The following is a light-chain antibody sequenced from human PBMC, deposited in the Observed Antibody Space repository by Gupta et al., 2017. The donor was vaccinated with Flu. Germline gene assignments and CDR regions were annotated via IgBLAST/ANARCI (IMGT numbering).Light chain of an antibody. J-gene: IGLJ3*02. Sequence: SSELPQAPSVSVSPRQKASITCSGDKPGQKDVCWYQQKPGRPLVLVMYQDSTRPPGIPERFSGSNSGNTATLTISGTQAMDEADYYCQAWDSSTGGVFGGGTKLTVL. CDR1: KPGQKD. CDR2: QDS. CDR3: QAWDSSTGGV. V-gene: IGLV3-1*01.